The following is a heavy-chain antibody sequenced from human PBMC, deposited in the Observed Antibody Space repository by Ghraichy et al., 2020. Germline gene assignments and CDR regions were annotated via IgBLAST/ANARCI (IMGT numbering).Heavy chain of an antibody. J-gene: IGHJ4*02. CDR1: GFTFSSYA. CDR2: ISYDGSNK. Sequence: GESLNISCAASGFTFSSYAMHWVRQAPGKGLEWVTVISYDGSNKYYADSVKGRFTISRDNSKNTLYLQMNSLRAEDTAVYYCARGTYYDILTGYSVPDYWGQGTLVTVSS. V-gene: IGHV3-30*04. CDR3: ARGTYYDILTGYSVPDY. D-gene: IGHD3-9*01.